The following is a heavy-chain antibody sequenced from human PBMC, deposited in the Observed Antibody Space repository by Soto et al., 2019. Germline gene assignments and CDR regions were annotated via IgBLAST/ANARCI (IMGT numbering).Heavy chain of an antibody. CDR2: IYHSGST. Sequence: SETLSLTCAVSGGSISSSNLWSCVRQPPGKGLDWIGEIYHSGSTNYNPSLKSRGTISVDKSKNQFSLKLSSVTAADTAVYYCARGSRDSGWNWFDPWGQGTLVTVSS. J-gene: IGHJ5*02. CDR1: GGSISSSNL. V-gene: IGHV4-4*02. D-gene: IGHD5-12*01. CDR3: ARGSRDSGWNWFDP.